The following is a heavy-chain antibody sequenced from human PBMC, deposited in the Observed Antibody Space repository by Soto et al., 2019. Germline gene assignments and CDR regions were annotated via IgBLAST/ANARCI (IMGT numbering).Heavy chain of an antibody. CDR2: MNPNSGNT. J-gene: IGHJ6*02. V-gene: IGHV1-8*01. CDR3: AREGVRGMDV. D-gene: IGHD3-16*01. Sequence: QVQLVQSGAEVKKPGASVKVSCKASGYTFTSYDINWVRPATGQGLEWMGWMNPNSGNTGYAQKFQGRVTMTRXXXXXXXXXELSSLRSEDTAVYYCAREGVRGMDVWGQGTTVTVSS. CDR1: GYTFTSYD.